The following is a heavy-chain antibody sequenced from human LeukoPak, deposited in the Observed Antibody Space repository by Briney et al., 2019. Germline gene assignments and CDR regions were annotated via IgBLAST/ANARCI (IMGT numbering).Heavy chain of an antibody. Sequence: ASVKVSCKASGYTFTSYDFNWVRQATGQRPEWMGWMSPNSGDTGYAQKFQDRVTMTRNTSISTAYMELSSLRSDDTAVYYCAKDLPHSGYIRGYFDYWGQGTLVTVSS. J-gene: IGHJ4*02. CDR1: GYTFTSYD. CDR2: MSPNSGDT. D-gene: IGHD3-22*01. V-gene: IGHV1-8*01. CDR3: AKDLPHSGYIRGYFDY.